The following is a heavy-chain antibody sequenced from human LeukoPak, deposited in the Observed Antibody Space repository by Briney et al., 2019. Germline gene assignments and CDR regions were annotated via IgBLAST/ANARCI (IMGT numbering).Heavy chain of an antibody. CDR2: ISWNSGSI. Sequence: GRSLRLSCAASGFTFDDYAMHWVRQAPGKGLEWVSGISWNSGSIGYADSVKGRFTISRDNSKNTLYLQMGSLRAEDMAVYYCAREDNGDYRSPLDYWGQGTLVTVSS. J-gene: IGHJ4*02. V-gene: IGHV3-9*03. CDR1: GFTFDDYA. D-gene: IGHD4-11*01. CDR3: AREDNGDYRSPLDY.